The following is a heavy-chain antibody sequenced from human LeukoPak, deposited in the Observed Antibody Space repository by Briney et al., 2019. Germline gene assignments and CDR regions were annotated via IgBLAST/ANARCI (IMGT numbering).Heavy chain of an antibody. D-gene: IGHD5/OR15-5a*01. J-gene: IGHJ4*02. CDR1: GYTFSSYG. V-gene: IGHV1-18*01. CDR2: ISAHNADT. Sequence: ASVKVTCMASGYTFSSYGSSWVRQARGQGREWMGWISAHNADTDYAQKFQGRVIMTTDTSTTTAYLEVRSLRSDDTAVYYCARDIAVSNFDYWGQGTLVTVSS. CDR3: ARDIAVSNFDY.